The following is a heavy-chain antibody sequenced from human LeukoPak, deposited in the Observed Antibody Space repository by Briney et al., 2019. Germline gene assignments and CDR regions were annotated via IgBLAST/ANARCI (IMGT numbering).Heavy chain of an antibody. CDR2: IYYSGST. D-gene: IGHD3/OR15-3a*01. CDR3: ARTLDY. Sequence: PSETLSLTCTVSGGSISGYYWSWIRQPPGKGLEWIGYIYYSGSTYYNPSLKSRVTISVDTSKNQFSLKLSSVTAADTAVYYCARTLDYWGQGTLVTVSS. J-gene: IGHJ4*02. CDR1: GGSISGYY. V-gene: IGHV4-59*06.